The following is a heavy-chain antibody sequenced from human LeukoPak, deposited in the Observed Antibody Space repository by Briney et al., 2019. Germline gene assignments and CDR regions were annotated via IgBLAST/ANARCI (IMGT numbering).Heavy chain of an antibody. Sequence: SETLSLTCTVSGGSISSHYWSWIRQSPGKGLEWIGYIYDTGSSNYNPSVKSRVTISIDTSKKQFSLRLSSVTAADTAIYYCARGFSSGYSAYWGQGTLITVSA. D-gene: IGHD1-1*01. J-gene: IGHJ4*02. CDR1: GGSISSHY. CDR2: IYDTGSS. V-gene: IGHV4-59*11. CDR3: ARGFSSGYSAY.